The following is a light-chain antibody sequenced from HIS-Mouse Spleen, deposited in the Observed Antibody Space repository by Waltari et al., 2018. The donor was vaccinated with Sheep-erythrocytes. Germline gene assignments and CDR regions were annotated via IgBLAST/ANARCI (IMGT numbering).Light chain of an antibody. J-gene: IGLJ2*01. Sequence: QSALTQPPSASGSPGQSFTISCTGTSSHVGGYNYVSWYQQHPGKAPKLMIYEVSKRPSGVPDRFSGSKSGNTASLTVSGLQAEDEADYYCSSYAGSNNLVFGGGTKLTVL. CDR1: SSHVGGYNY. V-gene: IGLV2-8*01. CDR2: EVS. CDR3: SSYAGSNNLV.